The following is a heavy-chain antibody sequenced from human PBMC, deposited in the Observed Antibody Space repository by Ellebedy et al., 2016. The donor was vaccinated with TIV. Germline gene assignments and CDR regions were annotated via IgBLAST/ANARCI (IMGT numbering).Heavy chain of an antibody. CDR2: FDPEDGET. V-gene: IGHV1-24*01. Sequence: ASVKVSCXVSGYTLTELSMHWVRQAPGKGLEWMGGFDPEDGETIYAQKFQGRVTMTEDTSTDTAYMELSSLRSEDTAVYYCATLSMVRGVIYYGMDVWGQGTTVTVSS. CDR3: ATLSMVRGVIYYGMDV. D-gene: IGHD3-10*01. CDR1: GYTLTELS. J-gene: IGHJ6*02.